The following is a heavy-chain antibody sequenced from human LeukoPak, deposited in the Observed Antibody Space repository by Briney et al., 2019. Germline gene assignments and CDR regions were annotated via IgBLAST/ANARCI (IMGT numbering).Heavy chain of an antibody. Sequence: SETLSLTCAVYGGSFSGYYWSWIRQSPGKGLEWIGEINHSGSTDYNPSLKSRVTISLDMSKNQFSLKLSSVTAADTAVYYCATEPGYCSGGRCYGGWFDPWGRGTLVTVSS. J-gene: IGHJ5*02. CDR1: GGSFSGYY. CDR3: ATEPGYCSGGRCYGGWFDP. D-gene: IGHD2-15*01. V-gene: IGHV4-34*01. CDR2: INHSGST.